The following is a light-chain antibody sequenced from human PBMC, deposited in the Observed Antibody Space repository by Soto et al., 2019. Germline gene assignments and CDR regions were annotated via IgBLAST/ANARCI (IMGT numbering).Light chain of an antibody. CDR1: SSDVGGFEY. V-gene: IGLV2-14*01. CDR3: GSITRSSTSV. Sequence: QSVLSQPASVSGSPGHSITISCTGTSSDVGGFEYVSWYQHQPGKAPKLIIYDVTKRPSGVSNRFSGSKSGNTASLTISGIQAEEEGDYYCGSITRSSTSVFGTGTKVTVL. J-gene: IGLJ1*01. CDR2: DVT.